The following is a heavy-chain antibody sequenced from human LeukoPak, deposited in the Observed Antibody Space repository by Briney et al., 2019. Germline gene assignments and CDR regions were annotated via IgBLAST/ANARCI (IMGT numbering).Heavy chain of an antibody. J-gene: IGHJ5*02. V-gene: IGHV3-53*01. CDR1: GLTVSNNY. CDR3: ARGDIVTTYWFDP. Sequence: GGSLRLSCAVSGLTVSNNYMSWVRQAPGKGLEWVSVIYSGGSTYYADSVKGRFTISRNNSKNTVYLQMNSLRDEDTAVYYCARGDIVTTYWFDPWGQGTLVTVSS. CDR2: IYSGGST. D-gene: IGHD5-12*01.